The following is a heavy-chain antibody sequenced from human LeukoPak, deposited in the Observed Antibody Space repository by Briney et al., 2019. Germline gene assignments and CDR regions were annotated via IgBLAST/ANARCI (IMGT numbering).Heavy chain of an antibody. Sequence: GSLRLSCAASGFTVSSYWMSWVRQAPGKGLEWVANIKQDGSEKYYVDSVKGRFTISRDNAKNSLYLQMNSLRAEDTAVYYCAREFAASSGSYYPIFDYWGQGTLVTVSS. CDR1: GFTVSSYW. CDR2: IKQDGSEK. D-gene: IGHD1-26*01. CDR3: AREFAASSGSYYPIFDY. J-gene: IGHJ4*02. V-gene: IGHV3-7*01.